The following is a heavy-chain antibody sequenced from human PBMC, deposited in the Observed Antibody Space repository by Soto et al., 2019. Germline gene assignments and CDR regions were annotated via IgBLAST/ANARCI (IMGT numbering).Heavy chain of an antibody. CDR1: GFPFSRFW. CDR3: TRDPGAYSSTWSFYFDS. V-gene: IGHV3-74*01. J-gene: IGHJ4*02. Sequence: PGGSLRRSCASAGFPFSRFWMHWVRQAPGKGLVWVSRINTDGSSTTYADSVKGRFTISRDNAKNTLYLQMDSLRAEDTGVYYCTRDPGAYSSTWSFYFDSWGQGTLVTVSS. D-gene: IGHD6-13*01. CDR2: INTDGSST.